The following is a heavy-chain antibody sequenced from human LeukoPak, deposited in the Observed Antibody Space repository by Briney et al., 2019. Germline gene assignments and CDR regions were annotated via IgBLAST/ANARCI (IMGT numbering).Heavy chain of an antibody. J-gene: IGHJ5*02. CDR2: ISYDGSNK. Sequence: GGSLRLSCAASGFTFSSYAMHWVRQAPGKGLEWVAVISYDGSNKYYADSVKGRFTISRDNSKNTLYLQMNSLRAEDTAVCYCASLGAWGQGTLVTVSS. CDR1: GFTFSSYA. CDR3: ASLGA. V-gene: IGHV3-30*04.